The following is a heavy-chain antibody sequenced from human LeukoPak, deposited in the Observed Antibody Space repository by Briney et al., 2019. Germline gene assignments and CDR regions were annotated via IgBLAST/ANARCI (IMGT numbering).Heavy chain of an antibody. CDR1: GYTFTGYY. CDR2: INPNSGGT. V-gene: IGHV1-2*02. CDR3: ARVEYYDSSGYYF. J-gene: IGHJ4*02. Sequence: ASVKVSCKASGYTFTGYYMHWGRQAPGQGLEWMGWINPNSGGTNYAQKFQGRVTMTRDTSISTAYMKLSRLRSDDTAVYYCARVEYYDSSGYYFWGQGTLVTVSS. D-gene: IGHD3-22*01.